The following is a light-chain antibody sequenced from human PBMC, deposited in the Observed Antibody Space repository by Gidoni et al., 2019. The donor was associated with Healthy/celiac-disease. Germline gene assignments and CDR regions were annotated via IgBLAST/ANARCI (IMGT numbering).Light chain of an antibody. CDR1: QVISSW. CDR2: AAS. CDR3: QQSNSFPRT. V-gene: IGKV1-12*01. J-gene: IGKJ1*01. Sequence: DIQRTKSPSSVTAPVGARVTITCRASQVISSWLAWYQQKPGKAPKLLIYAASSLESGVPSRFSGSGSGTDFTLTISSLQPEDVATYYCQQSNSFPRTFGQGTKVEIK.